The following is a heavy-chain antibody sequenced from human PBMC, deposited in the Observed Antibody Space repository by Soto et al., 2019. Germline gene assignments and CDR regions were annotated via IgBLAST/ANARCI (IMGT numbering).Heavy chain of an antibody. Sequence: SETLSLTCTVSNGSISSFYWSWFRQPPGKGLEWIGYIYDSGSTNYNPSLKSRVTISVDTSKNQFSLKLSSVTAADTAVYYCVRDPAVVLGDFYYAMDVWGQGTTVTVSS. V-gene: IGHV4-59*01. J-gene: IGHJ6*02. CDR2: IYDSGST. CDR1: NGSISSFY. CDR3: VRDPAVVLGDFYYAMDV. D-gene: IGHD2-2*01.